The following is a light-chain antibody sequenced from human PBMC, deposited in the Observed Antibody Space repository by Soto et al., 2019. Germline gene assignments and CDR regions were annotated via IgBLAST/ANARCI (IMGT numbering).Light chain of an antibody. Sequence: ENVLTQSPGTLSLSPGERATLSCRASQSVTSSYLAWHQQKPGQAPSLLIYATSSRATGIPDRFSGSGSGTDFTLTISRLEPEDFAVYYCQQYDSSHLTFGGGTKVEIK. CDR3: QQYDSSHLT. CDR1: QSVTSSY. CDR2: ATS. J-gene: IGKJ4*01. V-gene: IGKV3-20*01.